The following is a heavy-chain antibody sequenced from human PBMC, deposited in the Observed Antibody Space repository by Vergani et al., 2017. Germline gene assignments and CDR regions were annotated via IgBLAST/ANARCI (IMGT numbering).Heavy chain of an antibody. CDR2: ISAYNGNT. D-gene: IGHD2-21*01. V-gene: IGHV1-18*01. CDR3: AGYPGNVVATYYYYGMDV. Sequence: QVQLVQSGAEVKKPGASVKVSCKASGYTFTSYGISWVRQAPGQGLEWMGWISAYNGNTNNAQKLQGRVTMTTDTSTSTAYMELRSLRSDDTAVYYCAGYPGNVVATYYYYGMDVWGQGTTVTVSS. CDR1: GYTFTSYG. J-gene: IGHJ6*02.